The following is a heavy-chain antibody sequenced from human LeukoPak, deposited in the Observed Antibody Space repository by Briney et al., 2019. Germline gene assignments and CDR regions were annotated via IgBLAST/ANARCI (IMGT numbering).Heavy chain of an antibody. V-gene: IGHV3-21*01. J-gene: IGHJ6*03. CDR3: ARDHHSYGWGYYYYYMDV. D-gene: IGHD5-18*01. Sequence: GGSLRLSCAASGFTFSSYSMNWVRQAPGKGLEWVSSISSSSSYIYYADSVKGRFTISRDNAKNSLYLQMNSLRAEDTAVYYCARDHHSYGWGYYYYYMDVWGKGTTVTVSS. CDR1: GFTFSSYS. CDR2: ISSSSSYI.